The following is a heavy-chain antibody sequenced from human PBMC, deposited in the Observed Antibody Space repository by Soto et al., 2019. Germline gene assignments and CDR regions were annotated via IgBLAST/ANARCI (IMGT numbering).Heavy chain of an antibody. CDR2: VSTSGRST. V-gene: IGHV3-64D*06. D-gene: IGHD2-15*01. J-gene: IGHJ4*02. CDR3: VKQEHGLDGVAFDY. Sequence: PGGSLSLSCSASGFIFSESTIYWVRQVPGKGLEAISAVSTSGRSTYYADSVKDRFTISRDNSKNTLFLQMGSLRPEDTAIYYCVKQEHGLDGVAFDYWGQGTQVTVSS. CDR1: GFIFSEST.